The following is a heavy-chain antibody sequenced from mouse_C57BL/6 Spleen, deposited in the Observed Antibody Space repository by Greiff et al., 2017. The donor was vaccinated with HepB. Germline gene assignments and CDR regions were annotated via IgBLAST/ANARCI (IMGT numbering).Heavy chain of an antibody. Sequence: VQLQQSGAELVKPGASVKLSCKASGYTFTDYYMHWVRQSHGKSLEWIGYIYPNNGGNGYNQKFKGKATLTVDKSSSTAYMERRSLTSEDSAVYYCTRAYGSSYFGYWGEGTTLTVSS. CDR3: TRAYGSSYFGY. D-gene: IGHD1-1*01. V-gene: IGHV1-34*01. CDR1: GYTFTDYY. J-gene: IGHJ2*01. CDR2: IYPNNGGN.